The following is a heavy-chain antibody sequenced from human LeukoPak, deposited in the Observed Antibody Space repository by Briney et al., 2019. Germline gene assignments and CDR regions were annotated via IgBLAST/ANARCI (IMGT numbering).Heavy chain of an antibody. D-gene: IGHD1-26*01. CDR3: AKVLVGATQNWFDP. V-gene: IGHV3-23*01. CDR2: ISGSGGST. CDR1: KFTVSSKY. Sequence: GGSLRLSCAASKFTVSSKYMSWVRQAPGKGLEWVSAISGSGGSTYYADSVKGRFTISRDNSKNTLYLQMNSLRAEDTAVYYCAKVLVGATQNWFDPWGQGTLVTVSS. J-gene: IGHJ5*02.